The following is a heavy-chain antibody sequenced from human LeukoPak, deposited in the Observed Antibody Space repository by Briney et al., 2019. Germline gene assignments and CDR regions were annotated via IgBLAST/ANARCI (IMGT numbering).Heavy chain of an antibody. CDR3: AILWTIVVVPAAH. Sequence: ASVKVSCKASGYTSTGYYMHWVRQAPGQGLEWMGWINPNSGGTNYAQKFQGRVTMTRDTSISTAYTELSRLRSDDTAVYYCAILWTIVVVPAAHWGQGTLVTVSS. CDR2: INPNSGGT. D-gene: IGHD2-2*01. J-gene: IGHJ4*02. V-gene: IGHV1-2*02. CDR1: GYTSTGYY.